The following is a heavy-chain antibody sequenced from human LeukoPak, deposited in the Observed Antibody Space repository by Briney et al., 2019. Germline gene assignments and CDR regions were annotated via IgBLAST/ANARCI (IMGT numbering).Heavy chain of an antibody. CDR3: ARXPXXIXXXXXFDX. J-gene: IGHJ3*02. Sequence: PGGSLRLSCAASGFTFSSYSMNWVRQAPGKGLEWVSSISSSSSNTYCADSVKGRFTISRDNAKNSLYLQMNSLRVEDTAVYYCARXPXXIXXXXXFDXXXXGXMVTVS. CDR2: ISSSSSNT. CDR1: GFTFSSYS. V-gene: IGHV3-21*01.